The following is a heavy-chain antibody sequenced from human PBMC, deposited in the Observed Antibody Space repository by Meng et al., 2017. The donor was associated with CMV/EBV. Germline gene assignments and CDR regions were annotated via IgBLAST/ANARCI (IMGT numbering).Heavy chain of an antibody. CDR2: INHSGST. D-gene: IGHD6-13*01. Sequence: AQLLQGGARLLKPSETLSLTRAVYGGCFSGYYWSWIRQPPGKGLEWIREINHSGSTNYNPSLKSRVTISVDTSKNQFSLKLSSVTAADTAVYYCARGGIAAAGPFDYWGQGTLVTVSS. CDR1: GGCFSGYY. V-gene: IGHV4-34*01. J-gene: IGHJ4*02. CDR3: ARGGIAAAGPFDY.